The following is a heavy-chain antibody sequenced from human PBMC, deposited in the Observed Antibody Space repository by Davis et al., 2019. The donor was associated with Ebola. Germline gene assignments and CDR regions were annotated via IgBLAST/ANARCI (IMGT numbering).Heavy chain of an antibody. CDR1: GGTFTSYD. D-gene: IGHD3-9*01. CDR2: MNPNSGNT. V-gene: IGHV1-8*01. CDR3: ARFQGDILTGYYTD. Sequence: ASVKVSCKASGGTFTSYDINWLRQATGQGLEWMGWMNPNSGNTGYAQKFQGRVTMTRNTSISTAYMELSSLRSDDTAVYYCARFQGDILTGYYTDWGQGTLVTVSS. J-gene: IGHJ4*02.